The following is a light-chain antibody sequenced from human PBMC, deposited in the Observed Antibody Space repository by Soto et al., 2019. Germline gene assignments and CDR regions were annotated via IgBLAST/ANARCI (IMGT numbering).Light chain of an antibody. CDR2: GNR. Sequence: QSVLTQPPSVSGVPGQRVTISCTGNNSNLGAGYDVHWYQQLPGAAPKLVVFGNRNRPSGVPERFSGSKSGTSASLAITGLKAEDEADYYCQAYDYSLTAFVFGGGTKVTVL. J-gene: IGLJ3*02. CDR1: NSNLGAGYD. V-gene: IGLV1-40*01. CDR3: QAYDYSLTAFV.